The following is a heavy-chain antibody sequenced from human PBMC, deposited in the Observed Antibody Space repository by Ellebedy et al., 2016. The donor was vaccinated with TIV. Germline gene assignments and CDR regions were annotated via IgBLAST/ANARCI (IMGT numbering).Heavy chain of an antibody. D-gene: IGHD2-2*01. CDR1: GFSFSEYS. V-gene: IGHV3-69-1*01. CDR3: ARESQPGYCSSTSCYSDYYFDF. J-gene: IGHJ4*02. CDR2: ISSSHNI. Sequence: GESLKISXVASGFSFSEYSMDWVRQAPGKGLEWVAYISSSHNIHYGGSVKGRFTISRDNAKNSLYLQMNSLRAEDTAVYYCARESQPGYCSSTSCYSDYYFDFWGQGTLVTVSS.